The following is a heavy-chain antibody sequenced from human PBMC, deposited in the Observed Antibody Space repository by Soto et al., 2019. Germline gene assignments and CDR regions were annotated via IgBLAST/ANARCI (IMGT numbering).Heavy chain of an antibody. V-gene: IGHV3-30-3*01. CDR1: GFTFSSYA. CDR2: ISYDGSNK. CDR3: ARDQPGAAAGTPDY. J-gene: IGHJ4*02. D-gene: IGHD6-13*01. Sequence: GGSLRLSCAASGFTFSSYAMHWVRQAPGKGLEWVAVISYDGSNKYYADSVKGRFTISRDNSKNTLYLQMNSLRAEDTAVYYCARDQPGAAAGTPDYWGQGTLVTVSS.